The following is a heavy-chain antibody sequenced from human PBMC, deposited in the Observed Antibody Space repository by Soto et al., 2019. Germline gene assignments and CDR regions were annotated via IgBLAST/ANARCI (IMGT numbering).Heavy chain of an antibody. Sequence: SETLSLTCTVSGGSISSYYWRWIRHPPGKGLEWIGYIYYSWSTNYNPSLKSRVTISVDTSKNQFSLKLTSVTAADTAVYYCARTRQHYYDSSGYLLSMWFDPWGQGTLVTVSS. CDR3: ARTRQHYYDSSGYLLSMWFDP. J-gene: IGHJ5*02. V-gene: IGHV4-59*08. D-gene: IGHD3-22*01. CDR2: IYYSWST. CDR1: GGSISSYY.